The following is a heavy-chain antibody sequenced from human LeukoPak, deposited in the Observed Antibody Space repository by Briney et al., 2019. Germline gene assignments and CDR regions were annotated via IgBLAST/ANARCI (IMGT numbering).Heavy chain of an antibody. V-gene: IGHV3-21*01. CDR2: ISPSSGYK. CDR3: AREGPHCSSTSCYLDS. D-gene: IGHD2-2*01. J-gene: IGHJ4*02. CDR1: GFIFSTYN. Sequence: GGSLRLSCSASGFIFSTYNMIWVRQAPRKGLGWVSAISPSSGYKYYEDSVKGRFTISRDNAKNSLYLLMDNLRVEDTALYYCAREGPHCSSTSCYLDSWGQGVLVTVSS.